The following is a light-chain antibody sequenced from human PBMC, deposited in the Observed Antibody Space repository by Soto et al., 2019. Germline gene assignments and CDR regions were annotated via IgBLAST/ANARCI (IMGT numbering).Light chain of an antibody. Sequence: IQLTQSPSSLSASVGDRVTITCRASQGISGYVAWYQQRPGRAPQLLIYAASALQTGVPSRFSGSGSGTDFTLTITSLQPEDFGTYYCQHPKWAFGQGTTVEI. CDR2: AAS. CDR1: QGISGY. J-gene: IGKJ1*01. V-gene: IGKV1-9*01. CDR3: QHPKWA.